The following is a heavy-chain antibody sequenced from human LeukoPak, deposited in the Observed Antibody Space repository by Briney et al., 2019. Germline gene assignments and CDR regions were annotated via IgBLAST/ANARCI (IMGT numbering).Heavy chain of an antibody. D-gene: IGHD2-15*01. V-gene: IGHV3-11*04. CDR2: ISSGSTI. Sequence: GGSLRLSCAASGFTFSDYYMSWIRQAPGKGLEWVSYISSGSTIYYADSVKGRFTISRDNAKNSLYLQMNSLRAEDTAVYYCARVEVVADYWGQGTLVTVSS. J-gene: IGHJ4*02. CDR1: GFTFSDYY. CDR3: ARVEVVADY.